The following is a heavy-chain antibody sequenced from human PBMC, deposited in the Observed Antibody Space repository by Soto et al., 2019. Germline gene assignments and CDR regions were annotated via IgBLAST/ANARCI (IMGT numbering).Heavy chain of an antibody. CDR1: GLIFQNYD. V-gene: IGHV3-30*18. CDR3: VKGHCSISCPTYDPPKQFDS. Sequence: GGSLRLSXVASGLIFQNYDMHWFRQTPGKGPEWVAVISYDETQKFYADSVKGRFTISRDNSKNTLYLQLSNLRTEDTALYYCVKGHCSISCPTYDPPKQFDSWGQGTLVTVSS. CDR2: ISYDETQK. D-gene: IGHD3-3*02. J-gene: IGHJ4*02.